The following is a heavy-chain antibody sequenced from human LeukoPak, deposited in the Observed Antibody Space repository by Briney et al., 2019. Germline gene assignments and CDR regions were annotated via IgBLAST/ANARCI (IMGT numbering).Heavy chain of an antibody. CDR1: GFTFSSYG. CDR3: PRDKAPNPVHFDL. CDR2: ISYDGSNK. J-gene: IGHJ2*01. V-gene: IGHV3-30*03. D-gene: IGHD2-8*01. Sequence: QTGGSLRLSCAASGFTFSSYGMHWVRQAPGKGLEWVAVISYDGSNKYYADSVKGRFTISRDNAKNSLYLQMNSLRAEDTAVYYCPRDKAPNPVHFDLWGRGTLVTVSS.